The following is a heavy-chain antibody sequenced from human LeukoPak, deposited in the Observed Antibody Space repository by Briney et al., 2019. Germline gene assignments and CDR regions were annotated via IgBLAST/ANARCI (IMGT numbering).Heavy chain of an antibody. D-gene: IGHD6-19*01. J-gene: IGHJ4*02. V-gene: IGHV4-59*01. CDR1: GGSISSYY. CDR3: ARGGSGYSSGWADFDY. CDR2: IYYSGST. Sequence: SETLSLTCTVSGGSISSYYSSWIRQPPGKGLEWIGYIYYSGSTNYNPSLKSRVTISVDTSKNQFSLKLSSVTAADTAVYYCARGGSGYSSGWADFDYWGQGTLVTVSS.